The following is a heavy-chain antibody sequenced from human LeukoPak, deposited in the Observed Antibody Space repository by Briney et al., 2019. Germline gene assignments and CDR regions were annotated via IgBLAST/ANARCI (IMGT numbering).Heavy chain of an antibody. D-gene: IGHD3-3*01. V-gene: IGHV4-39*01. J-gene: IGHJ4*02. Sequence: PSETLFLTCTVSGGSISSSSYYWGWIRQPPGKGLEWIGSIYYSGSTYYNPSLKSRVTISVDTSKNQFSLKLSSVTAADTAVYYCARPNTIFGVVAYWGQGTLVTVSS. CDR1: GGSISSSSYY. CDR3: ARPNTIFGVVAY. CDR2: IYYSGST.